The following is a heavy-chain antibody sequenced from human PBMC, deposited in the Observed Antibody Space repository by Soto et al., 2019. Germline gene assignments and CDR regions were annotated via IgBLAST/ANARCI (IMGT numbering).Heavy chain of an antibody. CDR1: GFTFSSYW. V-gene: IGHV3-7*01. Sequence: EVQLVESGGGLVQPGGSLRLSCVDSGFTFSSYWMSWVRQAPVKGLVWVGNIKQDGSEENYVDSVKGRFTISRDNAKNTMYMQMNSLRVEDTAVYSCARIAASGRGWDVWGQGTTVGVSS. CDR3: ARIAASGRGWDV. J-gene: IGHJ6*02. D-gene: IGHD6-13*01. CDR2: IKQDGSEE.